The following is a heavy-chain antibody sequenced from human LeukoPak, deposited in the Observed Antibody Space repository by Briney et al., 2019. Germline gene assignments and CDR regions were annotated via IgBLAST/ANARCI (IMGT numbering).Heavy chain of an antibody. D-gene: IGHD3-3*02. V-gene: IGHV4-59*01. CDR3: ARDGNAAIYGAFDI. Sequence: SETLSLTCTVSGGSISNYYWSWIRQPPGKGLEWIGYIYYSGTTNYNPSLKSRVTISVDTSKNQFSLKLRSVTAADTAVYYCARDGNAAIYGAFDIWGQGTMVTVSS. CDR1: GGSISNYY. CDR2: IYYSGTT. J-gene: IGHJ3*02.